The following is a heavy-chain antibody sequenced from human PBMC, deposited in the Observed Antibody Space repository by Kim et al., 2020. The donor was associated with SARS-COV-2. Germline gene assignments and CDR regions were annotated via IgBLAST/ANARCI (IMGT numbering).Heavy chain of an antibody. CDR3: ARGRGYCSGGSCSAKIAYYFDY. J-gene: IGHJ4*02. CDR1: GGTFSSYA. Sequence: SVKVSCKASGGTFSSYAISWVRQAPGQGLEWMGGIIPIFGTANYAQKFQGRVTITADESTSTAYMELSSLRSEDTAVYYCARGRGYCSGGSCSAKIAYYFDYWGQGTLVTVSS. CDR2: IIPIFGTA. D-gene: IGHD2-15*01. V-gene: IGHV1-69*13.